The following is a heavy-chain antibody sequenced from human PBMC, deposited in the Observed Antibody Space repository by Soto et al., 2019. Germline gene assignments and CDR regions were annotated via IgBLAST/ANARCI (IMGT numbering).Heavy chain of an antibody. V-gene: IGHV1-46*01. D-gene: IGHD3-22*01. J-gene: IGHJ4*02. CDR1: GYTFTSYY. Sequence: VASVKVSCKASGYTFTSYYMHWVRQAPGQGLEWMGIINPSGGSTSYAQKFQGRVTMTRDTSTSTVYMELSSLRSEDTAVYYCARALIAGYYYDSSGYYLPQPNFDYWGQGTLVTVSS. CDR2: INPSGGST. CDR3: ARALIAGYYYDSSGYYLPQPNFDY.